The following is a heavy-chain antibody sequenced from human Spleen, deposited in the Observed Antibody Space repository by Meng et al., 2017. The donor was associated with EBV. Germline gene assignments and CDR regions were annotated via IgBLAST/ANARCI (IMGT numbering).Heavy chain of an antibody. CDR2: ITDSGTTT. CDR1: GFTFSSYG. CDR3: ASHCSGGSCYSG. D-gene: IGHD2-15*01. V-gene: IGHV3-23*04. J-gene: IGHJ4*02. Sequence: VQSGEFGGGLVLPGGSLRLSCAASGFTFSSYGMNWVRQAPGKGLEWVSSITDSGTTTYDADSVKGRFTISRDNSRNTLYLQMNSLRAEDTAVYYCASHCSGGSCYSGWGQGTLVTVSS.